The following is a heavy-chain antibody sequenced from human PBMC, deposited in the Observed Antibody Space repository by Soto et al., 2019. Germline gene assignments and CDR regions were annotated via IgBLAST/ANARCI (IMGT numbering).Heavy chain of an antibody. Sequence: SVKVSCKASGGTFSSYAISWVRQAPGQGLEWMGGIIPIFGTANYAQKFQGRVTITADKSTSTAYMELSSLRSEDTAVYYCARGKIAAAGWENNWFDPWGQGTLVTVSS. V-gene: IGHV1-69*06. J-gene: IGHJ5*02. CDR3: ARGKIAAAGWENNWFDP. CDR2: IIPIFGTA. D-gene: IGHD6-13*01. CDR1: GGTFSSYA.